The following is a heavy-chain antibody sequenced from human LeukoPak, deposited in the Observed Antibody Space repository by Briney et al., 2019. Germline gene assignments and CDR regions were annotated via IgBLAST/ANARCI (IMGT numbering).Heavy chain of an antibody. CDR2: INCSGSS. D-gene: IGHD2-2*01. Sequence: SETLSLTCAVSGGSISSGSYYWSWTRQHPGRGLEWLGYINCSGSSYYSPSLKSRVTISVDTSKNQCTLKLSSVTAADTAVSYCARDNNQLLLWCFDPWGQGTLVNVSS. CDR1: GGSISSGSYY. CDR3: ARDNNQLLLWCFDP. J-gene: IGHJ5*02. V-gene: IGHV4-31*11.